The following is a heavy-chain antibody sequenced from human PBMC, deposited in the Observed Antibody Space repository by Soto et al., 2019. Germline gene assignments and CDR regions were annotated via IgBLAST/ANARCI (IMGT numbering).Heavy chain of an antibody. Sequence: XATLSLTFIVSGGSFSSSNWWGWFRQPPGKGLEWIGEIYHSGSTTYNPSLKSRATISVDKSENQFSLRLKSVTAADTAVYYCASVGSDYDNSGYYLPWGPGTLVTVSS. J-gene: IGHJ5*02. CDR2: IYHSGST. D-gene: IGHD3-22*01. CDR3: ASVGSDYDNSGYYLP. CDR1: GGSFSSSNW. V-gene: IGHV4-4*02.